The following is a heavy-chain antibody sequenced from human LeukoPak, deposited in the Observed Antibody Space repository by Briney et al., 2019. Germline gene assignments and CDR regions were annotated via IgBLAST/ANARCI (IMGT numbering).Heavy chain of an antibody. CDR2: INHSGST. Sequence: SETLSLTCAVYGESFSGYYWSWIRQPPGKGLEWIGEINHSGSTNYNPSLKSRVTISVDTSKNQFSLKLSSVTAADTAVYYCASGYSYGSPSPRWEYWGQGTLVTVSS. V-gene: IGHV4-34*01. CDR3: ASGYSYGSPSPRWEY. D-gene: IGHD5-18*01. CDR1: GESFSGYY. J-gene: IGHJ4*02.